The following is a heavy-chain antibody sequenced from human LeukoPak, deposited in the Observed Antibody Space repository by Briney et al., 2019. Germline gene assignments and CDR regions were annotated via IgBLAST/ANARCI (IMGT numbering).Heavy chain of an antibody. CDR3: ARGGEAWDLLRHFDS. CDR1: GFTFSTFG. V-gene: IGHV3-30*03. D-gene: IGHD1-26*01. J-gene: IGHJ4*02. CDR2: LSYDGRKT. Sequence: PGRSLRLSCAASGFTFSTFGMNWVRQAPGKGLEWVAILSYDGRKTYYADSVKGRFTVSRDNSKNTVFLQMDSLRVEDTAVYYCARGGEAWDLLRHFDSWGQGTLVAVSS.